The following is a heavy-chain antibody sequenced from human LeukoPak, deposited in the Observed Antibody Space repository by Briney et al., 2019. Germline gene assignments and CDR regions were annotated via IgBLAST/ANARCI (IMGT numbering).Heavy chain of an antibody. CDR3: AKDRRAGSYDY. Sequence: GGSLRLSCAASGFTFSSYNMNWVRQAPGKGPEWVSSITSSSSYIYYADSVKGRFTISRDNSKNTLYLQMNSLRADDTAVYYYAKDRRAGSYDYWGQGTLVAVSS. D-gene: IGHD3-10*01. J-gene: IGHJ4*02. CDR2: ITSSSSYI. CDR1: GFTFSSYN. V-gene: IGHV3-21*04.